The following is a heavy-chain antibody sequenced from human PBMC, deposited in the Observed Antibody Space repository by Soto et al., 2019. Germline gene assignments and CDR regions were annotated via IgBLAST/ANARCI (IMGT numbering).Heavy chain of an antibody. CDR3: AREGYCTNGVCPLGYYYGMDV. V-gene: IGHV1-69*01. CDR2: IIPIFGTA. Sequence: QVQLVQPGAEVKKPGSSVKVSCKASGGTFSSYAISWVRQAPGQGLEWMGGIIPIFGTANYAQKFQGRVTITADESTSTAYMELSSLRSEDTAVYYCAREGYCTNGVCPLGYYYGMDVWGQGTTVTVSS. CDR1: GGTFSSYA. J-gene: IGHJ6*02. D-gene: IGHD2-8*01.